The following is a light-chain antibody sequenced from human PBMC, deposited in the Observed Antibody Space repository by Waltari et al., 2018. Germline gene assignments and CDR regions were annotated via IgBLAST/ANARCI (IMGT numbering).Light chain of an antibody. CDR1: ESVSRA. Sequence: EIVLPQSPGPLSLSVGERATVSCRASESVSRALAWYQQKPGQAPRLLIYGASTRATGVPDRFSGSGSGTDFSLTISRLEPDDFAVYYCQHYLRLPVTFGQGTTVEI. CDR2: GAS. V-gene: IGKV3-20*01. J-gene: IGKJ1*01. CDR3: QHYLRLPVT.